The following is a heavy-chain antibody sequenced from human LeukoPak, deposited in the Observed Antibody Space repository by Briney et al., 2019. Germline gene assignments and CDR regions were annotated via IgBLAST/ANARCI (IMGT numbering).Heavy chain of an antibody. CDR1: GYTLTELS. V-gene: IGHV1-24*01. D-gene: IGHD2-2*01. CDR3: ATDNQLPARYDY. J-gene: IGHJ4*02. Sequence: ASVKVSCKVSGYTLTELSMHWVRQAPGKGLEWMGGFDPEDGETIYAQKFQGRVTMTEDKSKDTAYMELSSLRSEDTAVCYCATDNQLPARYDYWGQGTLVTVSS. CDR2: FDPEDGET.